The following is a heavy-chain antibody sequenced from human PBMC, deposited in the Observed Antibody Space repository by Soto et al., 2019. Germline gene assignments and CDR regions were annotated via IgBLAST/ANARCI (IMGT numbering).Heavy chain of an antibody. D-gene: IGHD2-2*01. J-gene: IGHJ5*02. CDR1: GYTFTSYG. CDR3: ARGPRYCSSTSCFSGVTWFDP. Sequence: ASVKVSCKASGYTFTSYGISWVRQAPGQGLEWMGWISSYNGNTNYAQKVQGRVTMTTDTSTSTTYMELRSLRSDDTAVYYCARGPRYCSSTSCFSGVTWFDPWGQGTLVTVSS. V-gene: IGHV1-18*04. CDR2: ISSYNGNT.